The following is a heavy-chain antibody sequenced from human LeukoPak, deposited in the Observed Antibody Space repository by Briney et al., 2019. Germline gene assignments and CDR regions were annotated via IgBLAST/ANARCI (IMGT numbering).Heavy chain of an antibody. V-gene: IGHV3-33*08. CDR1: RFTFSSYG. J-gene: IGHJ4*02. CDR3: ASGGTAMADLFDY. CDR2: IWYDGSNK. D-gene: IGHD5-18*01. Sequence: GGSLRLSCAGSRFTFSSYGMHWVRQAPGKGLEWVAVIWYDGSNKYYADSVKGRFTISRDNSKNTLYLQMNSLRAEDTAVYYCASGGTAMADLFDYWGQGTLVTVSS.